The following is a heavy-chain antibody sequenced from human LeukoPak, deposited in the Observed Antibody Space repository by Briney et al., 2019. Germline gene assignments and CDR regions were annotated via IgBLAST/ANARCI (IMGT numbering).Heavy chain of an antibody. CDR3: AKVGYCSSTSCPPDV. CDR1: GFTFDDYA. D-gene: IGHD2-2*01. J-gene: IGHJ6*02. Sequence: ALLLSCAASGFTFDDYAMHWIRPAPGKGLEWVSGISWNSGSICYADSVKGRFTISRDNAKNSLYLQMNSLRAEDTALYYCAKVGYCSSTSCPPDVWGQGTTVTVSS. V-gene: IGHV3-9*01. CDR2: ISWNSGSI.